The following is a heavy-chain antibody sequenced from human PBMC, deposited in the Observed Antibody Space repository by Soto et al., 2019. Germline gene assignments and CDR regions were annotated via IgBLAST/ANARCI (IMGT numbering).Heavy chain of an antibody. V-gene: IGHV4-39*02. CDR3: ARDEDTAMVTDY. J-gene: IGHJ4*02. CDR2: IYYSGST. CDR1: GGCISSSSYY. D-gene: IGHD5-18*01. Sequence: SETVSLTCTVSGGCISSSSYYWGWIRQPPGKGLEWIGSIYYSGSTYYNPSLKSRVTISVDTSKNQFSLKLSSVTAADTAVYYCARDEDTAMVTDYWGQGTLVTVS.